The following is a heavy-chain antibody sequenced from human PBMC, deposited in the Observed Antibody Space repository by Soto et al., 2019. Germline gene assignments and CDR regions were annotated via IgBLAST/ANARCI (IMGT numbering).Heavy chain of an antibody. D-gene: IGHD4-17*01. CDR3: TTHSTVTTEYYFDY. CDR2: IKSKTDGGTT. V-gene: IGHV3-15*01. CDR1: GFTFSNAW. J-gene: IGHJ4*02. Sequence: GGSLRLSCAASGFTFSNAWMSWVRQAPGKGLEWVGRIKSKTDGGTTDYAAPVKGRFTISREDSKNTLYLQMNSLKTEDTAVYYCTTHSTVTTEYYFDYWGQGTLVTVSS.